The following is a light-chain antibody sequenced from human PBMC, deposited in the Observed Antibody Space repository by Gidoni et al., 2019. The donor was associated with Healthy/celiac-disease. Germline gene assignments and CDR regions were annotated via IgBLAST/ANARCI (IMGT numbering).Light chain of an antibody. CDR3: SSYTSSSTLAV. Sequence: QSALTQPASVSGSPGQSITISCTGTSSDVGGYNYVSWYQQHPGKAPKLMIYEVSNRPSGVSNRFSGSKSGNTASLTISGLQAEDEADYYGSSYTSSSTLAVFGTGTKVTVL. V-gene: IGLV2-14*01. J-gene: IGLJ1*01. CDR1: SSDVGGYNY. CDR2: EVS.